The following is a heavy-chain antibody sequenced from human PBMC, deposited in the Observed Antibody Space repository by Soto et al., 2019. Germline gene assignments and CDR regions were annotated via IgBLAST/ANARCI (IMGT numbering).Heavy chain of an antibody. D-gene: IGHD3-22*01. CDR2: IGYDGSNK. J-gene: IGHJ4*02. CDR1: GFTFSSYG. Sequence: GGSLRLSCAAPGFTFSSYGMEWVRPAPGKGLEWVAVIGYDGSNKYYADSVKGRFTISRDNSKNTLYLQMNSLRAEDTAVYYCARGPHYYDSSGYYQDFDYWGQGT. V-gene: IGHV3-33*01. CDR3: ARGPHYYDSSGYYQDFDY.